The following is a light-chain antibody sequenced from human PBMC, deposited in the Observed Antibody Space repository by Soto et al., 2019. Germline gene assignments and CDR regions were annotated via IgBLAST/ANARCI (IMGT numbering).Light chain of an antibody. V-gene: IGKV3-11*01. CDR1: QSVGRY. CDR3: QQSSQWPPIT. CDR2: DAY. Sequence: EFVLTRSPATLSLSPGERATLSCRASQSVGRYLAWYQQKPGQAPRLLIYDAYNRATGIPPRFSGSGSGTDFTLTISSLEPEDFAVYYCQQSSQWPPITFGQGTRLEIK. J-gene: IGKJ5*01.